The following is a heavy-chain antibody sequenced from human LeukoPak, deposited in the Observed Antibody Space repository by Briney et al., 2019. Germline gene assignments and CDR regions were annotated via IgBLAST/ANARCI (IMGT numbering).Heavy chain of an antibody. V-gene: IGHV1-18*01. CDR1: GCTFTKYG. D-gene: IGHD3-10*01. Sequence: ASVKVSCKASGCTFTKYGVSWVRQAPGQGLEWMGWINVANGDTNYAQKFQGRVTMTTDTSTSTAYMELRSLTSDDTAVYYCARGRFPGSGSYYNSFDYYGQGTLVTVSS. J-gene: IGHJ4*02. CDR3: ARGRFPGSGSYYNSFDY. CDR2: INVANGDT.